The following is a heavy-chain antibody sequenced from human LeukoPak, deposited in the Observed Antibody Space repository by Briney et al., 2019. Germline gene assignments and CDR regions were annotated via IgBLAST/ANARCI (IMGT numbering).Heavy chain of an antibody. J-gene: IGHJ4*02. D-gene: IGHD6-13*01. V-gene: IGHV4-34*01. CDR3: ARGSSLAAAGTGYSFDY. CDR1: GGSFSGDY. CDR2: IHHNGST. Sequence: SETLSLTCAVYGGSFSGDYWSWIRQPPGKGLEWIGEIHHNGSTNYNPSLKSRVTISVDTSKNQFSLKLTSVTAADTAVYYCARGSSLAAAGTGYSFDYWGQGTQVTVSS.